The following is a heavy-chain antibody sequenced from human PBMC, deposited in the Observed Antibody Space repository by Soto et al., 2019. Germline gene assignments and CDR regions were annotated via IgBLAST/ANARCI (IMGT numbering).Heavy chain of an antibody. Sequence: XXTLSLTCAVYGGSFSGYYWSWILQPPGKGREWIGEINNSGSTNYKPSLKSRVTISVDTSKNQFSVKMISVTAADTVLYYCARGRIVVVPAATPFDYWGQGTLVTVSS. CDR2: INNSGST. V-gene: IGHV4-34*01. D-gene: IGHD2-2*01. CDR3: ARGRIVVVPAATPFDY. J-gene: IGHJ4*02. CDR1: GGSFSGYY.